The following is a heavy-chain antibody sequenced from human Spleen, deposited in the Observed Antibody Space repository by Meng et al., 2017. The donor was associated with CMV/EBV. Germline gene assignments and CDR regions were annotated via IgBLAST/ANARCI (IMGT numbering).Heavy chain of an antibody. D-gene: IGHD1-14*01. J-gene: IGHJ4*02. Sequence: ASGFTFSDHYMDWVRQAPGKGLEWVGRTRNKAKSYTTEYAASVKGRFTISRDDLKNSLYLQMNSLKSEDTAVYYCARVQRNLYYFDYWGQGALVTVSS. CDR2: TRNKAKSYTT. V-gene: IGHV3-72*01. CDR3: ARVQRNLYYFDY. CDR1: GFTFSDHY.